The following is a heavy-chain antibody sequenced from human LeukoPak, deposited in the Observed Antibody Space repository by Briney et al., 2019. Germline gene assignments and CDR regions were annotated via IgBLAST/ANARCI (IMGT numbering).Heavy chain of an antibody. CDR3: ASLNYGGNSGRDY. CDR1: GGSISSYY. V-gene: IGHV4-59*08. D-gene: IGHD4-23*01. Sequence: SETLSLTCTVSGGSISSYYWSWIRQPPGKGLEWIGYIYYSGSTNYNPSLKSRVTISVDTSKNQFSLKLSSVTAADTAVYYCASLNYGGNSGRDYWGQGTLVTVSS. J-gene: IGHJ4*02. CDR2: IYYSGST.